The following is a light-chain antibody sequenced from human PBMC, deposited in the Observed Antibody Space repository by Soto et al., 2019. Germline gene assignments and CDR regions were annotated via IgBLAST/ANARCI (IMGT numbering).Light chain of an antibody. CDR3: QQYDDWPLT. J-gene: IGKJ4*01. Sequence: EKVMTQSPATLSVSPGERATLSCRASENVKNRLAWYQQKPGQAPRLLIHDAFTGATGIPARSSGSASGTEFTLTSSSLQSEDFAVYYCQQYDDWPLTLGGGTKVEIK. CDR2: DAF. V-gene: IGKV3-15*01. CDR1: ENVKNR.